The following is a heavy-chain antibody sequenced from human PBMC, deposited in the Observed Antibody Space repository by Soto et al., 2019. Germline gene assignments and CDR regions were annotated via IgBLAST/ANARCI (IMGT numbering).Heavy chain of an antibody. J-gene: IGHJ2*01. CDR1: GFTFSSYG. D-gene: IGHD6-19*01. CDR3: AKYSSGWFGTWYFDL. V-gene: IGHV3-30*18. Sequence: ESGGGVVQPGRSLRLSCAASGFTFSSYGMHWVRQAPGKGLEWVAVISYDGSNKYYADSVKGRFTISRDNSKNTLYLQMNSLRAEDTAVYYCAKYSSGWFGTWYFDLWGRGTLVTVSS. CDR2: ISYDGSNK.